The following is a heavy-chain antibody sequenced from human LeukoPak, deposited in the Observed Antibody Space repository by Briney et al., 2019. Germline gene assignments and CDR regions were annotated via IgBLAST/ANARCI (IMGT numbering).Heavy chain of an antibody. V-gene: IGHV4-34*01. CDR2: INHSGST. J-gene: IGHJ4*02. Sequence: SETLSLTCAVYGGSFSGYYWSWIRQPPGKGLEWIGEINHSGSTNYNPSLKSRVTISVDTSKNQFSLKLSSVTAADTAVYYCARRASGTTHFDYWGQGTLVTVSS. CDR1: GGSFSGYY. D-gene: IGHD1-1*01. CDR3: ARRASGTTHFDY.